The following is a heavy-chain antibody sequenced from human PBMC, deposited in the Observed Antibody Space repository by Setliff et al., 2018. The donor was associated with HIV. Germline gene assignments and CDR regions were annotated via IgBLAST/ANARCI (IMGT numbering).Heavy chain of an antibody. CDR1: GYTFTSCF. D-gene: IGHD5-12*01. V-gene: IGHV1-46*01. Sequence: ASVKVSCKASGYTFTSCFMHWVRQAPGQGLEYMGIINPSDGTTDYTQKFQDRVTMTSDTSTSTVYMELRSLRSEDTAVYYCARVDPRLYSDSHFDYWGQGTLVTVS. CDR3: ARVDPRLYSDSHFDY. J-gene: IGHJ4*02. CDR2: INPSDGTT.